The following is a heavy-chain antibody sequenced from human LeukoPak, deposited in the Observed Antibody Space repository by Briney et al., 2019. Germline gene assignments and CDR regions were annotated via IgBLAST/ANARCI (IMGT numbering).Heavy chain of an antibody. V-gene: IGHV3-11*04. CDR1: GLIFSDYY. CDR3: ARGSYYMDV. Sequence: GGSLRLSCAVSGLIFSDYYMSWIRQAPGKGLEWVSYISRSSSTIYYADSVKGRFTISRDNAKNSLYLQMNSLRAEDTAVYYCARGSYYMDVWGKGTTVTVSS. J-gene: IGHJ6*03. CDR2: ISRSSSTI.